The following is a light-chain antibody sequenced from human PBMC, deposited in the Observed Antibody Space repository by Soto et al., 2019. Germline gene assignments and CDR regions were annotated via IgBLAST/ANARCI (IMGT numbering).Light chain of an antibody. Sequence: DIVMTQSPLSLPVTPGEPASISCSSSQSLLQSNGYNYLDWYLQKPGQSPQLLIYFGSYRASGVPDRFSGSGSGTYFTLKIRRVEAADVGVYYCMQSQQSPPTFGQGTKVEI. V-gene: IGKV2-28*01. CDR1: QSLLQSNGYNY. CDR2: FGS. J-gene: IGKJ1*01. CDR3: MQSQQSPPT.